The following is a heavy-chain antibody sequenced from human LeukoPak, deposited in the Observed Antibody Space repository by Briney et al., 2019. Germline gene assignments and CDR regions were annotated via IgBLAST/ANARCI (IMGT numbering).Heavy chain of an antibody. Sequence: GGSLRLSCVGTGFSFSNYWMNWVRQAPGKGLEWVGNIKEDGSQIYYVDSVKGRFTISRDNAKNSVYLQMNSLRAEDTAVYYCAGSSGWLFDYWGQGTLVAVSS. J-gene: IGHJ4*02. CDR1: GFSFSNYW. CDR3: AGSSGWLFDY. CDR2: IKEDGSQI. V-gene: IGHV3-7*01. D-gene: IGHD6-19*01.